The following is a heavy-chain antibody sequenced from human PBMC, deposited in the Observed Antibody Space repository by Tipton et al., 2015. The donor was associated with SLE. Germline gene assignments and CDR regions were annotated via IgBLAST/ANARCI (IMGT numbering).Heavy chain of an antibody. CDR1: GFTFSSYG. Sequence: SLRLSCVASGFTFSSYGMHWVRQAPGKGLEWVAVIWYDGSNKYYADSVKGRFTISRDNSKNTLYLQMNSLRSEDTAVYYCASQLTILDAFDIWGQGTMVTVSS. CDR3: ASQLTILDAFDI. CDR2: IWYDGSNK. J-gene: IGHJ3*02. D-gene: IGHD1-1*01. V-gene: IGHV3-33*08.